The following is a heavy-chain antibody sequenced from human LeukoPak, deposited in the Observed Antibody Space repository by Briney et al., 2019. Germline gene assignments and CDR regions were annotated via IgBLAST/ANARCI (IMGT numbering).Heavy chain of an antibody. CDR2: IYTSGST. J-gene: IGHJ4*02. CDR1: GGSISSYY. Sequence: PSETLSLTCTVSGGSISSYYWSWIRQPAGKGLEWIGRIYTSGSTNYNPSLKSRVTMSGDTSKNQFSLKLSSVTAADTAVYYCARARRDGYNMPLDYWGQGTLVTASS. V-gene: IGHV4-4*07. CDR3: ARARRDGYNMPLDY. D-gene: IGHD5-24*01.